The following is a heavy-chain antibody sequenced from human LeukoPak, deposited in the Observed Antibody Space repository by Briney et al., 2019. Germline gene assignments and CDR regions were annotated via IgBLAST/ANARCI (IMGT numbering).Heavy chain of an antibody. V-gene: IGHV3-33*01. D-gene: IGHD3-3*01. CDR2: IWYDGNTK. Sequence: GGSLRLSCAASGFTFSSYGMHWVRQAPGKGLEWVAIIWYDGNTKYYADSVKGRFTISRDNSKNTLYLQMNSLRAEDTAVYYCARDDYDFWSGYYDPLHYWGQGTLVTVSS. CDR3: ARDDYDFWSGYYDPLHY. J-gene: IGHJ4*02. CDR1: GFTFSSYG.